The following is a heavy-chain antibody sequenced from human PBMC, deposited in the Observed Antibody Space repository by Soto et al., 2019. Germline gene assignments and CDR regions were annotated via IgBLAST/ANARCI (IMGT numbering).Heavy chain of an antibody. CDR2: IYYSGST. V-gene: IGHV4-59*01. J-gene: IGHJ4*02. CDR3: ARDYYYDSSGYYPFDY. Sequence: SETLSLTCTISGGSISSYYWSWIRQPPGKGLEWIGYIYYSGSTNYNPSLKSRVTISVDTSKNQFSLKLSSATAADTALYYCARDYYYDSSGYYPFDYWGQGTLVTVSS. D-gene: IGHD3-22*01. CDR1: GGSISSYY.